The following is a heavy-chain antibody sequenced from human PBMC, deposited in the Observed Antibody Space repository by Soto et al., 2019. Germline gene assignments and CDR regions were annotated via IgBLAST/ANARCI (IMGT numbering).Heavy chain of an antibody. D-gene: IGHD2-15*01. CDR3: ARAVRGSCLFDP. V-gene: IGHV4-30-4*01. J-gene: IGHJ5*02. Sequence: QVQLQESGPGLVKPSQTLSLTCTVSGGSISSGDYYWSWIRQPPGKGLEWIGYIYYSGSTYYNPYIRSRVTISVDSSKNQYSLKLSSVTAEDTAVYYCARAVRGSCLFDPWGQGTLVTVSS. CDR1: GGSISSGDYY. CDR2: IYYSGST.